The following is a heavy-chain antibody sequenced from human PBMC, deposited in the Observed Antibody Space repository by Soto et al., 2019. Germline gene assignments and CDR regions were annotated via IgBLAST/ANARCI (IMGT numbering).Heavy chain of an antibody. CDR1: GGSISSSNYY. CDR3: ARFVVPATRHPDFDY. D-gene: IGHD2-15*01. CDR2: IYYSGTP. Sequence: SETLSLTCTASGGSISSSNYYWGWIRQPPGKGLDWIGNIYYSGTPYYNPSLKSRVTISIDTSKNQFSLRLNSVTAADTGLYYCARFVVPATRHPDFDYWGQGTLVTVSS. V-gene: IGHV4-39*01. J-gene: IGHJ4*02.